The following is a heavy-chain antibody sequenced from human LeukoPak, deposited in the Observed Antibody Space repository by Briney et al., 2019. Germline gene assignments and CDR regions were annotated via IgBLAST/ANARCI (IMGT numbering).Heavy chain of an antibody. D-gene: IGHD5-18*01. Sequence: SETLSLTCTVSGGSINSGSYYWGWLRQPPGKGLEWIGSIYYTGSTYYDPSLKSRLAMSVDTSKNQFSLKLSSVTAADTAVYYCAREGDTSYGVSWGQGTLVTVSS. CDR3: AREGDTSYGVS. CDR1: GGSINSGSYY. V-gene: IGHV4-39*07. J-gene: IGHJ5*02. CDR2: IYYTGST.